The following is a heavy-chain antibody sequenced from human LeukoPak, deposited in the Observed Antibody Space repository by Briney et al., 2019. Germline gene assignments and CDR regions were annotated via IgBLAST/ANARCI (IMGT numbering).Heavy chain of an antibody. CDR2: IRYDGRDT. Sequence: GGSLRLSCATSGFTFSSYGMNWVRQAPGKGLEWVAFIRYDGRDTYYAASVKGRFTISRDNSQNTLDLQMNSLRLEDTAMYYCAKDRYSSSSTFTVNPFDYWGQGIPVTVSS. CDR1: GFTFSSYG. D-gene: IGHD6-13*01. J-gene: IGHJ4*02. V-gene: IGHV3-30*02. CDR3: AKDRYSSSSTFTVNPFDY.